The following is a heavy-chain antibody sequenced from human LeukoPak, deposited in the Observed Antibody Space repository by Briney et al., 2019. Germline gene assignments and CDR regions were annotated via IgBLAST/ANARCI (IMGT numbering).Heavy chain of an antibody. J-gene: IGHJ3*02. CDR3: ARGWSMTYDYVWGSYRGLKLDAFDI. D-gene: IGHD3-16*02. V-gene: IGHV3-23*01. CDR1: GFTFSSYA. CDR2: ISGSGGST. Sequence: SGGSLRLSCAASGFTFSSYAMSWVRQAPGKGLEWVSAISGSGGSTYYADSVKGRFTISRDNAKNSLYLQMNSLRAEDTALYYCARGWSMTYDYVWGSYRGLKLDAFDIWGQGTMVAVSS.